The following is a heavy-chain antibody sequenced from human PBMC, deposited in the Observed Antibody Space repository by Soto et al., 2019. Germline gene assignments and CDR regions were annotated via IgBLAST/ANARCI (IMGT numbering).Heavy chain of an antibody. J-gene: IGHJ6*02. CDR1: GFTFSSYA. CDR3: AKLIDSSRYHGMDV. D-gene: IGHD6-13*01. V-gene: IGHV3-23*01. CDR2: ISASGGST. Sequence: PGGSLRLSCAASGFTFSSYAMSWVRQAPGKGLEWVSTISASGGSTYYADSVKGRFTISRDNSKNTLYLQMNSLRAEDTAVYYCAKLIDSSRYHGMDVWGQGTTVTVSS.